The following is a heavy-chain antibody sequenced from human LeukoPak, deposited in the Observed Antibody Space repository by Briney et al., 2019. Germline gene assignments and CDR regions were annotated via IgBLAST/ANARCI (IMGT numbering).Heavy chain of an antibody. CDR1: GFTFSNYD. CDR3: ARGRGYSYGLDY. D-gene: IGHD5-18*01. Sequence: GGSLRLFCAASGFTFSNYDMHWVRQATGKGLEWVSAIGTAGDPYYPGSVKGRFTISRENAKNSFYLQMNSLRAGDTAVYYCARGRGYSYGLDYWGQGTLVTVSS. CDR2: IGTAGDP. J-gene: IGHJ4*02. V-gene: IGHV3-13*05.